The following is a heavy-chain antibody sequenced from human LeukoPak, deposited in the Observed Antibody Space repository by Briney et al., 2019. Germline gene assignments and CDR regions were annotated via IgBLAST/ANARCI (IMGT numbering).Heavy chain of an antibody. J-gene: IGHJ6*03. Sequence: SGTLSLTCTVSGGSISSYYWSWIRQPAGKGLEWIGRIYASGNINYNPSLKSRVTMSIGTSKNQFSLKVNSVTAADTAVYYCAREALIEGFYYYMDVWGKGTTVTVSS. CDR3: AREALIEGFYYYMDV. CDR1: GGSISSYY. V-gene: IGHV4-4*07. CDR2: IYASGNI.